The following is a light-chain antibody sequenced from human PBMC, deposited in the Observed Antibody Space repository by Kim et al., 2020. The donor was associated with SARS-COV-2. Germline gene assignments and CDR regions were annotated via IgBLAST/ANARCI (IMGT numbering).Light chain of an antibody. V-gene: IGLV3-19*01. Sequence: EQDVTITSQGDSLRAFYASWYQQKPGQAPILVIYGKNNRPSGIPDRFSGSSSGNTATLTVTGAQAVDKADYYCNSRDNSGDHVVFGGGTKLTVL. J-gene: IGLJ2*01. CDR3: NSRDNSGDHVV. CDR1: SLRAFY. CDR2: GKN.